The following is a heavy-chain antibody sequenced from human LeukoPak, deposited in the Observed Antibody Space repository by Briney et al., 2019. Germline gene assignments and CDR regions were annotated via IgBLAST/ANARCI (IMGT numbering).Heavy chain of an antibody. CDR1: GFTFSSYS. Sequence: GGSLRLSCAASGFTFSSYSMNWVRQAPGKGLEWVSSISSSSSYIYYADSVKGRFTISRDNARNSLYLQMNSLRAEDTAVYYCASRLRIAAAGSGNNYWGQGTLVTVSS. J-gene: IGHJ4*02. V-gene: IGHV3-21*01. CDR3: ASRLRIAAAGSGNNY. CDR2: ISSSSSYI. D-gene: IGHD6-13*01.